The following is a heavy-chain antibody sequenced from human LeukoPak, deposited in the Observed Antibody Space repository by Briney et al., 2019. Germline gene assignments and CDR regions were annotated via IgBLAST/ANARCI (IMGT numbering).Heavy chain of an antibody. CDR3: ARGWLSLFDY. CDR1: GFTFSSYE. CDR2: ISSSGSTM. D-gene: IGHD3-22*01. J-gene: IGHJ4*02. V-gene: IGHV3-48*03. Sequence: GGSLRLSCAASGFTFSSYEMNWVRQAPGKGLEWVSYISSSGSTMYYADSVKGRFTISRDNAKNSLYLQMNNLRAEDTDVYFCARGWLSLFDYWGQGTLVTVSS.